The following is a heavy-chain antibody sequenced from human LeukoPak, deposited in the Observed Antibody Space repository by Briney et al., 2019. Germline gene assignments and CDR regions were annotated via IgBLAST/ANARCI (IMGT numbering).Heavy chain of an antibody. D-gene: IGHD4/OR15-4a*01. Sequence: KTSETLSLTCTVFGGSISRSSYYWGWIRQTPGKGLEWIGNVYYSGITHYNPSLKSRVTISVDTSKDQFSLKLNSVTAADTGVHYCARGWWELRAGWFDPWGQGTLVTVSS. CDR2: VYYSGIT. CDR3: ARGWWELRAGWFDP. J-gene: IGHJ5*02. V-gene: IGHV4-39*01. CDR1: GGSISRSSYY.